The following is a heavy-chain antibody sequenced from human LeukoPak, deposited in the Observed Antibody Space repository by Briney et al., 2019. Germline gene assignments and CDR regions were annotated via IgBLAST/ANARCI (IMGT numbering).Heavy chain of an antibody. CDR1: GLTFSNYA. D-gene: IGHD3-3*01. V-gene: IGHV3-23*01. CDR3: AKAKNYDFWSGHGMDV. Sequence: GGSLRLSCAASGLTFSNYAMCWVRQAPGKGLEWVSAISGSGANTYYADSVKGRFTISRDNSKNTNYLQMNSLRDEDTAVYFCAKAKNYDFWSGHGMDVWGQGTTVTVSS. CDR2: ISGSGANT. J-gene: IGHJ6*02.